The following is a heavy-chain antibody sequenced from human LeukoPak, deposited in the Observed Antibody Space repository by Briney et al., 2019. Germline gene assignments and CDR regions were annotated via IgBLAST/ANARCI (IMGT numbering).Heavy chain of an antibody. CDR1: GFTFSSYA. J-gene: IGHJ4*02. Sequence: GGSLRLSCAASGFTFSSYAMSWVRQAPARGLEWVSSLRGDGETFYADSVKGRFTLSRDHSRNTVYLHLNNLRVEDTAVYYCAKASWVSSADAVLWGRGTMVTVS. CDR2: LRGDGET. V-gene: IGHV3-23*01. D-gene: IGHD3-16*01. CDR3: AKASWVSSADAVL.